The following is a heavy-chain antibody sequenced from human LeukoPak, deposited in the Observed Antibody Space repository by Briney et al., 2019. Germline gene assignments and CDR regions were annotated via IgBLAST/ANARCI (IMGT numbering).Heavy chain of an antibody. CDR2: IYYSGST. CDR1: GDSISSRSYY. V-gene: IGHV4-39*07. Sequence: SETLSLTCTVSGDSISSRSYYWGWIRQPPGKGLEWIGSIYYSGSTYYNPSLKSRVTISVNTSNNQFSLKLSSVTAADTAVYYCARAKGKGYNYDYWGQGTLVTVSS. J-gene: IGHJ4*02. D-gene: IGHD5-24*01. CDR3: ARAKGKGYNYDY.